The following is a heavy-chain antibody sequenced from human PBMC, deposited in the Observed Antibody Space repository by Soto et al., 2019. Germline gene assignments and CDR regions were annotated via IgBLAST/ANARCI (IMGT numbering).Heavy chain of an antibody. D-gene: IGHD4-17*01. CDR3: AREHGDYVEHWYFDL. CDR2: IYYSGST. CDR1: GGSISSGGYY. V-gene: IGHV4-31*03. Sequence: QVQLQESGPGLVKPSQTLSLTCTVSGGSISSGGYYWSWIRQHPGKGLEWIGYIYYSGSTYYNPSLKSRVTITVDTSKNQFSLKLSSVTAADTAVYYCAREHGDYVEHWYFDLWGRGTLVTVSS. J-gene: IGHJ2*01.